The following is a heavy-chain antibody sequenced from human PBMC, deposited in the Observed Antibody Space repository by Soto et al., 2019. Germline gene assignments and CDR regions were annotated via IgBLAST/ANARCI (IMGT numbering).Heavy chain of an antibody. D-gene: IGHD6-13*01. J-gene: IGHJ4*02. V-gene: IGHV4-4*02. CDR3: ARAAMGGSSWPFDY. CDR1: GGSISSSNW. Sequence: QVQLQESGPGLVKPSGTLSLTCAVSGGSISSSNWWSWVRQPPGKGLEWIGEIYHSGSTNYNPSRKGRVTMSVDTSKNQFSLKLSSVAAADTAVSYCARAAMGGSSWPFDYWGQGTLVTVSS. CDR2: IYHSGST.